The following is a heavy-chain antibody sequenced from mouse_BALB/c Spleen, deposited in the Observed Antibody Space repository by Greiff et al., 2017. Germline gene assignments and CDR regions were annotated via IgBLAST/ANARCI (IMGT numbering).Heavy chain of an antibody. Sequence: VQLQQSGAELARPGASVKLSCKASGYTFTSYWMQWVKQRPGQGLEWIGAIYPGDGDTRYTQKFKGKATLTADKSSSTAYMQLSSLASEDSAVYYCARDGDYDLYYFDYWGQGTTLTVSS. J-gene: IGHJ2*01. CDR3: ARDGDYDLYYFDY. D-gene: IGHD2-4*01. CDR1: GYTFTSYW. V-gene: IGHV1-87*01. CDR2: IYPGDGDT.